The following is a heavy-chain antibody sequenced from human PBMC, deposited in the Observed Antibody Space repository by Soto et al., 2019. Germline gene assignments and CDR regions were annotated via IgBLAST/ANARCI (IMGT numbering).Heavy chain of an antibody. J-gene: IGHJ5*01. CDR2: ISAYNGNT. CDR3: ARVLPLASVTSVVPCFDY. CDR1: GYTFTSYG. Sequence: QVQLVQSGAEVKKPGASVKVSCKASGYTFTSYGISWVRQAPGQGLEWMGWISAYNGNTNYAEKLQGRVTMTTDASTSTADTELMGQRSLNTPGYYSARVLPLASVTSVVPCFDYGGQGPLVSDST. D-gene: IGHD2-2*01. V-gene: IGHV1-18*01.